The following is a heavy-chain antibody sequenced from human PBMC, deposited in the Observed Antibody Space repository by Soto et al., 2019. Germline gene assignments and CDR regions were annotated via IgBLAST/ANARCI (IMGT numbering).Heavy chain of an antibody. CDR2: IYYSGST. Sequence: PETLSLSCTVSGGSISSYYVGWIRQPPGKGLEWIGYIYYSGSTNYNPSLKSRVTISVDTSKNQFSLKLSSATAADTAVYYCARRYSSSFDYWGQGTLVTVSS. J-gene: IGHJ4*02. D-gene: IGHD6-13*01. CDR1: GGSISSYY. V-gene: IGHV4-59*08. CDR3: ARRYSSSFDY.